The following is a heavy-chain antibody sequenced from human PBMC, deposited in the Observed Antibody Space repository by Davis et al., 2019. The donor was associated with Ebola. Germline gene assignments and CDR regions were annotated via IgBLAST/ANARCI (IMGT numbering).Heavy chain of an antibody. V-gene: IGHV1-69*04. Sequence: SVKVSCKASGGTFSSYAINWVRQAPGQGLEWMGRIIPILGIANYAQKFQGRVTITADESTSTAYMELSSLRSEDTAVYYCAREPGNDAFDIWGQGTMVTVSS. CDR3: AREPGNDAFDI. J-gene: IGHJ3*02. CDR1: GGTFSSYA. CDR2: IIPILGIA.